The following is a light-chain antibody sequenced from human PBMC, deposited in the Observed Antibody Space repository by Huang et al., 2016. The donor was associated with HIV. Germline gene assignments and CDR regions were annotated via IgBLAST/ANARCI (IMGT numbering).Light chain of an antibody. CDR2: AAS. CDR1: QGITNY. V-gene: IGKV1-9*01. CDR3: QQFNSYPFI. J-gene: IGKJ4*01. Sequence: IQLTQSPSSVSAFVGDRVAITCRASQGITNYVAWYQQKPGKAPKLLMYAASPLERGVPSRFSGSGSGTDFTLAISSLQPEDSATYYCQQFNSYPFIFGGGTKVEIK.